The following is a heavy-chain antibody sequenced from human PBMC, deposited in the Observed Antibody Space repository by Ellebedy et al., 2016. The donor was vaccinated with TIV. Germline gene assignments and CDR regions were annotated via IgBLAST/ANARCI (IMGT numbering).Heavy chain of an antibody. J-gene: IGHJ6*02. D-gene: IGHD6-19*01. CDR1: GFTLSSYW. Sequence: GESLKISCEASGFTLSSYWMHWVRQAPGQGLVWVSRSSSDGSRTYADYVKGRFTVSRDNAKNTLYLEMNSLRAEDTAVYYCARVEVGRSGPSYGMDVWGQGTSVTVSS. V-gene: IGHV3-74*01. CDR2: SSSDGSRT. CDR3: ARVEVGRSGPSYGMDV.